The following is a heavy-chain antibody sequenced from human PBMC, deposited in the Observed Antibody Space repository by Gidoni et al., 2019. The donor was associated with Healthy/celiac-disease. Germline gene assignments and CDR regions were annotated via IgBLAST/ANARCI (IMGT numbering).Heavy chain of an antibody. CDR2: TYHSGST. Sequence: QVQLQESGPVLVKPSATLHLTCAVSGYSISSGYYWGWIRQPPGKGLEWIGSTYHSGSTYDNPALKSRVTISVDTSKNKFSLKLSAVTAADTAVYYCARDLGIVAGTYYFDYWGQGTLVTVSS. D-gene: IGHD1-26*01. CDR3: ARDLGIVAGTYYFDY. J-gene: IGHJ4*02. V-gene: IGHV4-38-2*02. CDR1: GYSISSGYY.